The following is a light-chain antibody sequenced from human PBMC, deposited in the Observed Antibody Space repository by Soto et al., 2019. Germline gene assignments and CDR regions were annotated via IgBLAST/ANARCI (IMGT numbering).Light chain of an antibody. CDR2: GAS. Sequence: EIVMTQSPATLSVSPGERATLSCRASQSVSSNLAWYQQKPGQAPRLLIYGASTRATGIPARFSGSGSGTEFTLTISSLQSEDFAVYYCQQYNTWLRTSGQGTKVE. CDR3: QQYNTWLRT. CDR1: QSVSSN. V-gene: IGKV3-15*01. J-gene: IGKJ1*01.